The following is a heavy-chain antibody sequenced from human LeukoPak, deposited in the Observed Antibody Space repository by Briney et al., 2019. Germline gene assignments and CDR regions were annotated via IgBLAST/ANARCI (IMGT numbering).Heavy chain of an antibody. D-gene: IGHD2-15*01. CDR3: AKSGLPTHNYYMDV. J-gene: IGHJ6*03. CDR2: LSGPGCGT. CDR1: GFPFSSYA. Sequence: GGTLRLPCASSGFPFSSYAMSGVRQTPGKGLECVSALSGPGCGTYSSADSGKGRFTISRDNSNNTLYLQMNSLRAEDTAVYYCAKSGLPTHNYYMDVWGKGTTVTVSS. V-gene: IGHV3-23*01.